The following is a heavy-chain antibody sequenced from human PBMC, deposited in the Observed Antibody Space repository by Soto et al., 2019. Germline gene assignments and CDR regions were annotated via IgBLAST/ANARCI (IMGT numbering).Heavy chain of an antibody. J-gene: IGHJ4*02. Sequence: QVQLVESGGGVVQPGRSLRLSCAASGFTFSSYGMHWVRQAPGKGLEWVAVISYDGSNRYYAESVKGRLTISSDNSKSTLYLQMNSLRAEDTAVYYCAKDDVGVARWLVPTDLDYWGQGTLVTVSS. CDR3: AKDDVGVARWLVPTDLDY. V-gene: IGHV3-30*18. D-gene: IGHD2-15*01. CDR1: GFTFSSYG. CDR2: ISYDGSNR.